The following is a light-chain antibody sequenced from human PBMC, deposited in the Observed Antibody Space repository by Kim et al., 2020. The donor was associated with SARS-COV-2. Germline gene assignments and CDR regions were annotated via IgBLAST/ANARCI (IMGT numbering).Light chain of an antibody. CDR3: QAWASTAVV. CDR2: QEN. J-gene: IGLJ2*01. Sequence: VSPGRRVSMTCSGENLGEKSACWYQQRPGLSPVLVIYQENKRPSGIPERFSGSNSGNTGTLAISGTQAMDEADYYCQAWASTAVVFGGGTRLTVL. CDR1: NLGEKS. V-gene: IGLV3-1*01.